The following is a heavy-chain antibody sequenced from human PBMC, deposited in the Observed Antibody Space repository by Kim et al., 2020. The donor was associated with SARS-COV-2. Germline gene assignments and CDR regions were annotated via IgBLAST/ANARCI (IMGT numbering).Heavy chain of an antibody. CDR3: ARDQSDSSGYGMDV. V-gene: IGHV3-30*01. J-gene: IGHJ6*02. D-gene: IGHD6-19*01. Sequence: ADSVKGRFTISRDNSKNTLYLQMNSLRAEDTAVYYCARDQSDSSGYGMDVWGQRTTVTVSS.